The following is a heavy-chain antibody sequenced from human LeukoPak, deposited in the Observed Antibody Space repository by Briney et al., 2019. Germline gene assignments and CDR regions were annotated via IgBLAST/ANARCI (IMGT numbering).Heavy chain of an antibody. V-gene: IGHV5-51*01. J-gene: IGHJ4*02. CDR3: ALNPRGYCSGGRCYIGY. D-gene: IGHD2-15*01. CDR2: IYPGDSDT. Sequence: GESLKISCKGYGYSFTNYWIGWVRRMPGKGLELMGIIYPGDSDTRYSPSFQGQVTISADKSISTAYLQWSSLKASDTAMYYCALNPRGYCSGGRCYIGYWGQGTLVTVSS. CDR1: GYSFTNYW.